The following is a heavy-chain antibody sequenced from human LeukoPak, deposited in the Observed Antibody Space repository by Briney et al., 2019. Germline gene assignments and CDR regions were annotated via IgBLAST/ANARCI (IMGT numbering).Heavy chain of an antibody. V-gene: IGHV1-2*04. Sequence: ASVKVSCKASGYTFTGYYMHWVRQAPGQGLEWMGWINPNSGGTNYAQKFQGWVTMTRDTSISTAYMELSRLRSDDTAVYYCARDHGSSSLMYYYGMDVWGQGTTVTVSS. J-gene: IGHJ6*02. CDR3: ARDHGSSSLMYYYGMDV. CDR1: GYTFTGYY. CDR2: INPNSGGT. D-gene: IGHD6-6*01.